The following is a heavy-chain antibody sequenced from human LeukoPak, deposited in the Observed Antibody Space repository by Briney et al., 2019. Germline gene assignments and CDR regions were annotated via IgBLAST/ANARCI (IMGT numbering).Heavy chain of an antibody. CDR1: GGSINSYY. CDR3: ARHRDYGTDWYGFDY. J-gene: IGHJ4*02. V-gene: IGHV4-59*08. D-gene: IGHD6-19*01. Sequence: PSETLSLTCTVSGGSINSYYWSWIRQPPGKGLEWIAYIYYSGSTNYNPSLKSRVTISVDTSKNQFSLRLSSVTAADTAVYYCARHRDYGTDWYGFDYWGQGTLVTVSS. CDR2: IYYSGST.